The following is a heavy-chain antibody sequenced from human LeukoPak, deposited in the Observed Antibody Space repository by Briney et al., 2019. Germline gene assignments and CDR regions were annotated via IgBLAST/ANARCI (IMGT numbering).Heavy chain of an antibody. V-gene: IGHV3-23*01. D-gene: IGHD4-11*01. J-gene: IGHJ6*02. Sequence: PGGSLRLSCAASGFIFDYYAMSWVRQAQGKGLEWVSAITGSGGSTYYADSVKGRFTISRDNSKNTLYLQMNSLRAEDTAVYYCAKWPNYSNYPYYGMDVWGQGTTVTVSS. CDR3: AKWPNYSNYPYYGMDV. CDR1: GFIFDYYA. CDR2: ITGSGGST.